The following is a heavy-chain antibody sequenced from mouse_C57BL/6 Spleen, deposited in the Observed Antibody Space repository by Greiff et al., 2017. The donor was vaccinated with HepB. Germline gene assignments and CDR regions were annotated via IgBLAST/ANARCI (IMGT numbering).Heavy chain of an antibody. CDR2: IYPGDGDT. Sequence: VMLVESGPELVKPGASVKISCKASGYAFSSSWMNWVKQRPGKGLEWIGRIYPGDGDTNYNGKFKGKATLTADKSSSTAYMQLSSLTSEDSAVYFCARSDYYGSTHFDYWGQGTTLTVSS. CDR1: GYAFSSSW. CDR3: ARSDYYGSTHFDY. V-gene: IGHV1-82*01. D-gene: IGHD1-1*01. J-gene: IGHJ2*01.